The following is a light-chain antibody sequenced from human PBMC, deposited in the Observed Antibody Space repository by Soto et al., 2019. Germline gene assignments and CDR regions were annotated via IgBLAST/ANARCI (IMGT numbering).Light chain of an antibody. CDR1: QSISSR. V-gene: IGKV1-5*03. Sequence: DIQMTQSPSTLSASVGDRVTSTCRASQSISSRLAWYQQKPGKAPKLLIYKASSLESGVPSRFSGSGSGTEFTLTISSLQPDDFATYYCQQYNSYRWTFGQGTKVEIK. CDR3: QQYNSYRWT. J-gene: IGKJ1*01. CDR2: KAS.